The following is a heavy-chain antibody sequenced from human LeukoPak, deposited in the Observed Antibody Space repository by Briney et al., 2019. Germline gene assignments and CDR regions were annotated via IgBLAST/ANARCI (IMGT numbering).Heavy chain of an antibody. CDR1: GFTFSRYW. V-gene: IGHV3-74*01. J-gene: IGHJ3*02. D-gene: IGHD3-10*02. Sequence: GGSLRLSCAVSGFTFSRYWMHWVRQAPGKGLVWVSRIYSDGSSTGYADSVKGRFTISRDNAKNTLYLQMNSLRAEDTAVYYCARDGLGAGIAFDIWGQGTMVTVSS. CDR2: IYSDGSST. CDR3: ARDGLGAGIAFDI.